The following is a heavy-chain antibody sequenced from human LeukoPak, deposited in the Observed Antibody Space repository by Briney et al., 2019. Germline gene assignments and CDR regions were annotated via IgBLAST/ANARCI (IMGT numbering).Heavy chain of an antibody. CDR2: INPNSGGT. CDR3: EAAAAHAGSGSYWGFRYYYGMDV. J-gene: IGHJ6*02. CDR1: GYTLTGNC. V-gene: IGHV1-2*02. D-gene: IGHD3-10*01. Sequence: ASVKVSCKASGYTLTGNCMHWVRQAPGQGLEWMGWINPNSGGTNYAQKFQGRVTMTRDTSISTAYMELSRLRSDDTAVYYCEAAAAHAGSGSYWGFRYYYGMDVWGQGTTVTVSS.